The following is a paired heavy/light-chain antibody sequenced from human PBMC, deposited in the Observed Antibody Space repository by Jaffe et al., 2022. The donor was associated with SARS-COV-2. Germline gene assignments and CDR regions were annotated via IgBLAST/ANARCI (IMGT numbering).Light chain of an antibody. CDR3: SSYTSSSNVL. J-gene: IGLJ3*02. CDR2: DVS. V-gene: IGLV2-14*03. Sequence: QSALTQPASVSGSPGQSITISCTGTSSDIGGYNYVSWYQQHPGKAPKLMIYDVSDRPSGVSSRFSGSKSGNTASLTISGLQAEDEADYYCSSYTSSSNVLFGGGTKLTVL. CDR1: SSDIGGYNY.
Heavy chain of an antibody. CDR3: ATPGGRGSGFFSRQKKNWFFDF. D-gene: IGHD3-22*01. V-gene: IGHV5-51*01. CDR1: GNSFSTSW. Sequence: EVQLVQSGAEVKKPGESLKISCKGSGNSFSTSWIGWVRQMPGKGLEWMGIIYPGDSDTRYSPSFQGQVTISVDKSISTAYLQWSSLKASDTAMYYCATPGGRGSGFFSRQKKNWFFDFWGRGTLVTVSS. CDR2: IYPGDSDT. J-gene: IGHJ2*01.